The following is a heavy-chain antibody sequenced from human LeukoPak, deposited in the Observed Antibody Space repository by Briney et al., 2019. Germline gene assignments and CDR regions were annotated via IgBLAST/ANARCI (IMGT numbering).Heavy chain of an antibody. Sequence: SVKVSCKASGGTFSSYAISWVRQAPGQGLEWMGGIIPIFGTANYAQKFQGRVTITADESTSTAYMELSSLRSEDTAVYYCARDLIEKTYYYDSSGYYIFDYWGQGTLVTVSS. D-gene: IGHD3-22*01. V-gene: IGHV1-69*13. CDR1: GGTFSSYA. CDR3: ARDLIEKTYYYDSSGYYIFDY. J-gene: IGHJ4*02. CDR2: IIPIFGTA.